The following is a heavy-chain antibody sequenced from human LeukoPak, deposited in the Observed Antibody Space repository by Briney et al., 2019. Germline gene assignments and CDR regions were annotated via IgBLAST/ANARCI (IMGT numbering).Heavy chain of an antibody. CDR2: INPNSGGT. Sequence: ASVKLSCKASGYTFTVYYMHWVRQAPGQGLEWMGWINPNSGGTNYAQKFQGRVTMTRDTSISTAYMELSRLRSDDTAVYYCARIGDSSSWYVGYYFDYWGQGTLVTVSS. J-gene: IGHJ4*02. V-gene: IGHV1-2*02. D-gene: IGHD6-13*01. CDR1: GYTFTVYY. CDR3: ARIGDSSSWYVGYYFDY.